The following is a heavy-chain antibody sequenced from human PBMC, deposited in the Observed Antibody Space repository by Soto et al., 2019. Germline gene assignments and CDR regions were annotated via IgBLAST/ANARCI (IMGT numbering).Heavy chain of an antibody. CDR3: ARDGSRRIAAQLYGMDV. CDR1: GFTFSSYA. Sequence: GGSLRLSCAASGFTFSSYAMHWVRQAPGKGLEWVAVISYDGSNKYYADSVKGRFTISRDNSKNTLYLQMNSLRAEDTAVYYLARDGSRRIAAQLYGMDVWGQGTTVTVSS. V-gene: IGHV3-30-3*01. CDR2: ISYDGSNK. D-gene: IGHD6-6*01. J-gene: IGHJ6*02.